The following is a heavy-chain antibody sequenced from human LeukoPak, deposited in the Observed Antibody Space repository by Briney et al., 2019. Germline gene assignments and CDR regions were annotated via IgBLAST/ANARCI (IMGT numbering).Heavy chain of an antibody. D-gene: IGHD2-15*01. J-gene: IGHJ3*01. CDR1: GGSISSSSYY. Sequence: PSETLSLTCTVSGGSISSSSYYWGWIRQPPGTGLEWIGSIYYSGSTYYNPSLKSRVTISVDTSKNQFSLKLSSVTAADTAVYYCARHLEAVVVVAAWGQGTMVTVSS. CDR2: IYYSGST. V-gene: IGHV4-39*01. CDR3: ARHLEAVVVVAA.